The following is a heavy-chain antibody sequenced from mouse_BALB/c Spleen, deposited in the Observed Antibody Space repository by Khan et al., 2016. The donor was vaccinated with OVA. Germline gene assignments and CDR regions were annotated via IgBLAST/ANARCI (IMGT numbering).Heavy chain of an antibody. CDR2: INYSGNT. J-gene: IGHJ3*01. V-gene: IGHV3-2*02. CDR1: GYSITSEYA. CDR3: TRKDYYYCDPFAY. Sequence: EVQLQESGPGLVKPSQSLSLTCTVTGYSITSEYAWNWIRHFPGNKLEWMGYINYSGNTRYNPSLKSRISITRDTSKNQFFLQLNSVTTEDTATYYDTRKDYYYCDPFAYWGQGTLVTVSA. D-gene: IGHD2-4*01.